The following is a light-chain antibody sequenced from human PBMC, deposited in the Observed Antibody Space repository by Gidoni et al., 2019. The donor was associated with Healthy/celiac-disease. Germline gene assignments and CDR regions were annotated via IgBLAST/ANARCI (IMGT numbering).Light chain of an antibody. Sequence: SELTQDPAVSVALGQTVRITCQGDSLRSYDASWYQQKPGQAPVLVIYGKHNRPSGIPDRFSGSSSGNTASLTITGAQAEDEADYYCNSRDSSGNHLKVFGGGTKLTVL. CDR2: GKH. CDR1: SLRSYD. V-gene: IGLV3-19*01. CDR3: NSRDSSGNHLKV. J-gene: IGLJ2*01.